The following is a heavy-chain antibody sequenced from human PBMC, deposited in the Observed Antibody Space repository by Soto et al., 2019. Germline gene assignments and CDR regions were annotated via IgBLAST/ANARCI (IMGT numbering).Heavy chain of an antibody. Sequence: SETLSLTCTVSGASISSYYWAWIRQPPGEGLEWIGYIFYSGSTKYNPSLKSRVTISVGTSKSHFSLNLTSVTAADTAVYYCARDKGRYDSGMDVWGQGTTVTVSS. CDR3: ARDKGRYDSGMDV. D-gene: IGHD3-9*01. J-gene: IGHJ6*02. CDR2: IFYSGST. V-gene: IGHV4-59*01. CDR1: GASISSYY.